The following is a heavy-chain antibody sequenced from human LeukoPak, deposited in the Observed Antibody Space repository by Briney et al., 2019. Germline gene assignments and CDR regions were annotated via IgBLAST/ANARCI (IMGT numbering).Heavy chain of an antibody. CDR2: INTNTGNP. D-gene: IGHD2-2*01. CDR3: ARAPEYCSSTSCYDGYFDY. J-gene: IGHJ4*02. CDR1: GYTFTSYA. V-gene: IGHV7-4-1*01. Sequence: ASVKVSCQASGYTFTSYAMNRVRQAPGQGLEWMAWINTNTGNPTYAQGFTGRFVFSLHTSVSTAYLQICSLKAEDTAVYYCARAPEYCSSTSCYDGYFDYWGQGTLVTVSS.